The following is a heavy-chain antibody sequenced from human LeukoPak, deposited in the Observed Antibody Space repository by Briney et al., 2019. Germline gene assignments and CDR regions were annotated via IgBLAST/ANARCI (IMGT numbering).Heavy chain of an antibody. J-gene: IGHJ3*02. CDR3: AGGAGGPARSGAFDI. Sequence: PSETLSLTCTVSGGSISSYYWSWIRQPAGKGLEWIGRIYTSGSTNYNPSLKSRDTISVDKSKNQFSLKLSSVTAADTAVYYCAGGAGGPARSGAFDIWGQGTMVTVSS. V-gene: IGHV4-4*07. CDR2: IYTSGST. D-gene: IGHD2-2*01. CDR1: GGSISSYY.